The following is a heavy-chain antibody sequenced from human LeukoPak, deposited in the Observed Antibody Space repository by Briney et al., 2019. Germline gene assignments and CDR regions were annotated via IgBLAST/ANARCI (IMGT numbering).Heavy chain of an antibody. Sequence: NSSETLSLTCAVCGGSFSGYYWAWIRQPPGKGLEWIGSVHNVGSTYYNLSLRSRVTMSIDTSKNQFSLRLNSVTAADTAVYYCARHAEYNSGWHFYLDHWGQGILVTVSS. V-gene: IGHV4-39*01. CDR3: ARHAEYNSGWHFYLDH. CDR1: GGSFSGYY. D-gene: IGHD6-19*01. CDR2: VHNVGST. J-gene: IGHJ4*02.